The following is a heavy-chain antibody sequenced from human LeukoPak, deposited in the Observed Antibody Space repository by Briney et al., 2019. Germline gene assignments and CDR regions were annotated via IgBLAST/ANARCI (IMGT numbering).Heavy chain of an antibody. D-gene: IGHD3-16*01. CDR2: ISYDGSNK. J-gene: IGHJ4*02. Sequence: PGGSLRLSCAASGFTFSSYAMSWVRQAPGKGLEWVAVISYDGSNKYYADSVKGRFTISRDNSKNTLYLQMNSLRAEDTAVYYCAKGGVMITFGGLDYWGQGTLVTVSS. CDR1: GFTFSSYA. CDR3: AKGGVMITFGGLDY. V-gene: IGHV3-30*18.